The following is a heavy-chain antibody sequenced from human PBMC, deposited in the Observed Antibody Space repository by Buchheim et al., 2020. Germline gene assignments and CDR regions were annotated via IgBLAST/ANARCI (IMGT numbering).Heavy chain of an antibody. CDR1: GFTFSSYA. J-gene: IGHJ6*03. Sequence: EVQLLESGGGLVQPGGSLRLSCAASGFTFSSYAMSWVRQAPGKGLEWVSAISGSGGSTYYADSVKGRFTISRDNSKNTLYLQMNSLRAEDTAVYYCARAYCSSTSCYLLTYYYYYMDVWGKGTT. CDR2: ISGSGGST. V-gene: IGHV3-23*01. CDR3: ARAYCSSTSCYLLTYYYYYMDV. D-gene: IGHD2-2*01.